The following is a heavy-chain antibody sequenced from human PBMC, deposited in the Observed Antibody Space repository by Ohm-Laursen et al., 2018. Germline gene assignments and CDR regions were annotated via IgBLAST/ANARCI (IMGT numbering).Heavy chain of an antibody. CDR3: ARGSCTSSASAFDM. CDR2: IWYDGSNK. V-gene: IGHV3-33*01. D-gene: IGHD2-2*01. J-gene: IGHJ3*02. Sequence: SLRLSCAASGSTFSSYGMHWVRQAPGKGLEWVAVIWYDGSNKYYADSVKGRFTISRDNSKKKLYLQMNSLRVEDTAVYYCARGSCTSSASAFDMWGQGTMVTVSS. CDR1: GSTFSSYG.